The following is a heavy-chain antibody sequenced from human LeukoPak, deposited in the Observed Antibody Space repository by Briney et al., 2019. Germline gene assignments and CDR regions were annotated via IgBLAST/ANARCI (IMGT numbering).Heavy chain of an antibody. CDR2: IYYSGST. CDR1: GGSISSYY. V-gene: IGHV4-59*01. J-gene: IGHJ6*03. Sequence: SETLSLTCTVSGGSISSYYWSWIRQPPGKGLEWIGYIYYSGSTNYNPPLKSRVTISVDTSKNQFSLKLSSVTAAETAVYYCAREGRYRYGYNGYHSYMDIWGKGTTVTVSS. CDR3: AREGRYRYGYNGYHSYMDI. D-gene: IGHD5-24*01.